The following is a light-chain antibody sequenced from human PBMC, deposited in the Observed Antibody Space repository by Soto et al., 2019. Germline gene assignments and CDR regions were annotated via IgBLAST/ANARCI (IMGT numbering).Light chain of an antibody. CDR1: SSDVGGYNY. CDR2: DVD. CDR3: SSYTSSSTRV. J-gene: IGLJ1*01. V-gene: IGLV2-14*03. Sequence: QSALTQPASVSWSPGQSITISCTGTSSDVGGYNYVSWYQQYPGKAQKAVIYDVDNRPSGVSHRFSGSKSGNTASLTISGLQAEDEADYYCSSYTSSSTRVFGTGTKVTVL.